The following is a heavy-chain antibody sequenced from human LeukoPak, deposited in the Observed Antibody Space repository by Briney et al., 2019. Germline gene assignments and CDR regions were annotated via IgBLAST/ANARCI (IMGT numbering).Heavy chain of an antibody. D-gene: IGHD3-16*02. CDR1: GASVSSGSYF. J-gene: IGHJ3*02. Sequence: SETLSLTCSVSGASVSSGSYFWNWIRQPAGKGLEWLGRIYTSGYTNYNPSLRSRVTISLDTSKSQFSLKLTAVTAADTAIYFCARTYYDRVSGSFRHDTFEIWGQGTLIAVSS. CDR2: IYTSGYT. V-gene: IGHV4-61*02. CDR3: ARTYYDRVSGSFRHDTFEI.